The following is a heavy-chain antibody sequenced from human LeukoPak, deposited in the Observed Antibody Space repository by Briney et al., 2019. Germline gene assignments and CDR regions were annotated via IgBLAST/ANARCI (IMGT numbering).Heavy chain of an antibody. CDR2: LLASGGAT. CDR3: ARNINGPDY. Sequence: GGSLRLSCAASGFTFNNYAMTWVRQAPGKGLEWVSSLLASGGATYYANSAKGRFTISRDNSKNTLYLQMNTLRAEDTAVYYCARNINGPDYWGQGTLVTVSS. J-gene: IGHJ4*02. V-gene: IGHV3-23*01. CDR1: GFTFNNYA. D-gene: IGHD2/OR15-2a*01.